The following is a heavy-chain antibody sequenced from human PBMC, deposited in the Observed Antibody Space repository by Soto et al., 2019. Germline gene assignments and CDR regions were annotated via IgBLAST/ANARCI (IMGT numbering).Heavy chain of an antibody. CDR2: INHSGST. J-gene: IGHJ6*02. CDR3: ARGRAEYYYYYYGMDV. D-gene: IGHD1-26*01. V-gene: IGHV4-34*01. CDR1: GGSFSGYY. Sequence: QVQLQQWGAGLLKPSETLSLTCAVYGGSFSGYYWSWIRQPPGKGLEWIGEINHSGSTNYNPSLQSRVTISVDTSKNQFSLKLSSVTAADTAVYYCARGRAEYYYYYYGMDVWGQGTTVTVSS.